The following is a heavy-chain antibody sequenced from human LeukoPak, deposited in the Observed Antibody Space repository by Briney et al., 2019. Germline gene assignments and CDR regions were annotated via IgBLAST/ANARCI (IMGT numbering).Heavy chain of an antibody. CDR1: GYTFTGYY. V-gene: IGHV1-2*02. J-gene: IGHJ6*02. CDR3: ARAIQRLRFLAIAPQPYGMDV. CDR2: INPNSGGT. Sequence: ASVKVSCKASGYTFTGYYMHWVRQAPGQGLEWMGWINPNSGGTNYAQKFQGRVTMTRDTSISTAYMELSRLRSDDTAVYYCARAIQRLRFLAIAPQPYGMDVWGQGTTVTVSS. D-gene: IGHD3-3*01.